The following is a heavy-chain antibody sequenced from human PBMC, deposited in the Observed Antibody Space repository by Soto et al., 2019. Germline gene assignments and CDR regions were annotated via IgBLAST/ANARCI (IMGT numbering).Heavy chain of an antibody. CDR1: GGTFSSYA. V-gene: IGHV1-69*13. D-gene: IGHD2-2*01. CDR2: IIPILGTA. CDR3: ARAVYLGHRYWPYCSSTSCYPVYNWFDP. J-gene: IGHJ5*02. Sequence: GASVKVSCKASGGTFSSYAISWVRQAPGQGLEWMGGIIPILGTANYAQKFQGRVTITADESTSTAYMELSSLRSEDTAVYYCARAVYLGHRYWPYCSSTSCYPVYNWFDPWGQGTLVTV.